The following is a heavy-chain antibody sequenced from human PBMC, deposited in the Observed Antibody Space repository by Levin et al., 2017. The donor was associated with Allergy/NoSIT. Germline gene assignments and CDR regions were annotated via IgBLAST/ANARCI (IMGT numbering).Heavy chain of an antibody. J-gene: IGHJ4*02. CDR3: ARGASMLTHRDGFAY. CDR1: GFTFSDHY. CDR2: IRNKANSYIT. D-gene: IGHD4/OR15-4a*01. V-gene: IGHV3-72*01. Sequence: GGSLRLSCAASGFTFSDHYMDWVRQAPGKGLEWVGRIRNKANSYITEYVASVQGRFTISRDDSKSSLYLQMNSLKAGDTAIYYCARGASMLTHRDGFAYWGQGTLVTVSS.